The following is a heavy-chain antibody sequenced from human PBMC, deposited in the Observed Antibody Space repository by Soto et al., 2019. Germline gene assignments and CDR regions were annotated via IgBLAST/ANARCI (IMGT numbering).Heavy chain of an antibody. CDR3: APHTLDTGMPSGY. CDR2: IGGYKGNT. J-gene: IGHJ4*02. V-gene: IGHV1-18*01. CDR1: GYTFTNYG. D-gene: IGHD5-18*01. Sequence: ASVKVSCKASGYTFTNYGVSWVRRAPGQGLEWMGWIGGYKGNTNYAQKLQGRVTLTTDTSTSTAYMELRSLRSDDTAVYYCAPHTLDTGMPSGYWGQGTLVIVS.